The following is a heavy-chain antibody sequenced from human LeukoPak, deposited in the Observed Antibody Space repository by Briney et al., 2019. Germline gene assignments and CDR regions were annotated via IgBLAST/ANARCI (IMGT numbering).Heavy chain of an antibody. J-gene: IGHJ4*02. Sequence: EASVKVSCKASEYTFTGYYMHWVRQAPGQGLEWMGWINPNSGGTNYAQKFQGRVTMTRDTSISTAYMELSRLRSDDTAVYYCARDTVGASVFDYWGQGTLVTVSS. CDR2: INPNSGGT. V-gene: IGHV1-2*02. CDR1: EYTFTGYY. CDR3: ARDTVGASVFDY. D-gene: IGHD1-26*01.